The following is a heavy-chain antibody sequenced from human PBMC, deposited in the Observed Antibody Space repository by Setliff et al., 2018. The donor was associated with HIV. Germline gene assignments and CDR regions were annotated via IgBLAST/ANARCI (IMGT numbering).Heavy chain of an antibody. Sequence: GESLKISCQGSGYSFTSYWIGWVRQMPEKGLEWMGIIHPIDSDIRYNPSFQGLVTISADKSISTAYLQWSSLKTSDTAMYYCARVGDTSGYYFYIFDLWGQGTMVTVS. CDR2: IHPIDSDI. CDR1: GYSFTSYW. V-gene: IGHV5-51*01. CDR3: ARVGDTSGYYFYIFDL. D-gene: IGHD3-22*01. J-gene: IGHJ3*01.